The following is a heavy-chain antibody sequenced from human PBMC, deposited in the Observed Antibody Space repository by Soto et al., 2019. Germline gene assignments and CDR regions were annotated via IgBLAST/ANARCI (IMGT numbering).Heavy chain of an antibody. V-gene: IGHV3-11*01. D-gene: IGHD2-2*01. CDR1: GFTFSDYY. Sequence: GGSLRLSCAASGFTFSDYYMSWIRQAPGKGLEWVSYISSSGSTIYYADSVKGRFTISRDNAKNSLYLQMNSLRAEDTAVYYCARVGGSCSSTSCYDYYYYYMDVWGKGTTVTVSS. CDR2: ISSSGSTI. CDR3: ARVGGSCSSTSCYDYYYYYMDV. J-gene: IGHJ6*03.